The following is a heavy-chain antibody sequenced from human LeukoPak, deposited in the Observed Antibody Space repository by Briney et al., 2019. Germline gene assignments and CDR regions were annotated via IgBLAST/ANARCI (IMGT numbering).Heavy chain of an antibody. CDR3: ATPMVRGVH. CDR2: ISGSGGST. D-gene: IGHD3-10*01. V-gene: IGHV3-23*01. Sequence: GGSLRLSCAASGFIFSNYWMSWLRQAPGKGLEWVSAISGSGGSTYYADSVKGRLTISRDNSKNTLYLQMNSLRAEDTAVYYCATPMVRGVHWGQGTLVTVSS. J-gene: IGHJ4*02. CDR1: GFIFSNYW.